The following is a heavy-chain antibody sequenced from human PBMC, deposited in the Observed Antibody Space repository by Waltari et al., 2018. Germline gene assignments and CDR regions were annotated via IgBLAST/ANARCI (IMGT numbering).Heavy chain of an antibody. CDR2: IYDSGSA. CDR3: ARWAGYCSRASCHLYFDY. Sequence: QLQLQESGPGLVKPSDTLSLTCIVSGDSVTNGHYYWSWIRQPPGKGLEWIGYIYDSGSADYTPSLKRRLTMSVDTSKNHFSLRLRSVTAADTAVYYCARWAGYCSRASCHLYFDYWGQGTLVTVSA. CDR1: GDSVTNGHYY. D-gene: IGHD2-2*01. V-gene: IGHV4-61*03. J-gene: IGHJ4*02.